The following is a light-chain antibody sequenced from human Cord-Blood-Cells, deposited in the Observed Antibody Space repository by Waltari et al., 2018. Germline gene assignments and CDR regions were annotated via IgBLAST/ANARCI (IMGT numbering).Light chain of an antibody. CDR2: EGS. CDR1: SSDVGSYNL. J-gene: IGLJ3*02. V-gene: IGLV2-23*01. CDR3: CSYAGSSTWV. Sequence: QSALTQPASVSGSPGQSITISCTGNSSDVGSYNLVCWYQQHPGKAPKLMIYEGSKRPSGVSNRFSGSKSGNTASLTISGLQAEDEADYYCCSYAGSSTWVFGGGTKLTVL.